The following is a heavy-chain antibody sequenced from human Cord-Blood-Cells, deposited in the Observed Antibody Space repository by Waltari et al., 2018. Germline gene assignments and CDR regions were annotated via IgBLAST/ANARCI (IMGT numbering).Heavy chain of an antibody. CDR1: GYTLTELS. D-gene: IGHD6-19*01. J-gene: IGHJ1*01. CDR3: ATDRGSIAVAGTYFQH. CDR2: FDPEDGET. V-gene: IGHV1-24*01. Sequence: QVQLVQSGAEVKKPGASGKVSCKVSGYTLTELSMHWLRQPPGKGLEWMGGFDPEDGETIYAQKFQGRVTMTEDTSTDTAYMELSSLRSEDTAVYYCATDRGSIAVAGTYFQHWGQGTLVTVSS.